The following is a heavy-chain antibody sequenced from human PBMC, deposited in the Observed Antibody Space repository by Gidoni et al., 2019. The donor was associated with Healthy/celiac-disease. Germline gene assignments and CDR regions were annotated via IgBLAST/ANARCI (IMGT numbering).Heavy chain of an antibody. Sequence: QLQLQESGPGLVKPSETLSLTCTVSGGSISSSSYYWGWTRQPPGKGLEWIGSIYYSGSTYYNPSLKSRVTISVDTSKNQFSLKLSSVTAADTAVYYCARSSSGSYCFDYWGQGTLVTVSS. V-gene: IGHV4-39*01. CDR3: ARSSSGSYCFDY. CDR1: GGSISSSSYY. J-gene: IGHJ4*02. D-gene: IGHD1-26*01. CDR2: IYYSGST.